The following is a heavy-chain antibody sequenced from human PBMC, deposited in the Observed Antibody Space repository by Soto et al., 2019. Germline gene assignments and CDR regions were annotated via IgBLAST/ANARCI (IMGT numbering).Heavy chain of an antibody. V-gene: IGHV3-43*01. J-gene: IGHJ5*02. CDR2: ISWDGGST. CDR1: GFTFSSYG. CDR3: AKGSDSSGYYGNWFDP. D-gene: IGHD3-22*01. Sequence: GGSLRLSCAASGFTFSSYGMHWVRQAPGKGLEWVSLISWDGGSTYYADSVKGRFTISRDNSKNSLYLQMNSLRTEDTALYYCAKGSDSSGYYGNWFDPWGQGTLVTVSS.